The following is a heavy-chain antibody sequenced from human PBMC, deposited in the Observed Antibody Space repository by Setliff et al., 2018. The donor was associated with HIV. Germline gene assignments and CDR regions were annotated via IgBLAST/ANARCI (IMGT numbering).Heavy chain of an antibody. D-gene: IGHD3-22*01. Sequence: PSETLSLTCTVSDDPINSFYWSWIRQPPGKGLEWIGYIYTSGSTNYNPSLDGRVTISVDTSKNQFSLKLSSVTAADTAVYYCARTPEDYDQYFFDRWGQGTLVTVSS. CDR1: DDPINSFY. J-gene: IGHJ4*02. V-gene: IGHV4-4*09. CDR3: ARTPEDYDQYFFDR. CDR2: IYTSGST.